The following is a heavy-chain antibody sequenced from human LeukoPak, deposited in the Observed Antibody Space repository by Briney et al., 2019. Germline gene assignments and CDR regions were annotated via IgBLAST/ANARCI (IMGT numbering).Heavy chain of an antibody. Sequence: AGGSLRLSCAASGFTFDDYALHWVRQAPGKGLEWVSGISWNSGTIAYAGSVKGRFTISRDNAKNSLYLQMNSLRAEDTALYYCAKDTGYIVEDAFDIWGQGTMVTVSS. CDR1: GFTFDDYA. D-gene: IGHD1-26*01. J-gene: IGHJ3*02. CDR2: ISWNSGTI. V-gene: IGHV3-9*01. CDR3: AKDTGYIVEDAFDI.